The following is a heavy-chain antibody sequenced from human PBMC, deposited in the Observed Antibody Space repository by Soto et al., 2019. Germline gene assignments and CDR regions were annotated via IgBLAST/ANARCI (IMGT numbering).Heavy chain of an antibody. CDR3: ARSLVVAAPGGYDY. CDR2: IYYSGST. CDR1: GGSISSGGYY. J-gene: IGHJ4*02. Sequence: PSETLSLTCTVSGGSISSGGYYWSWIRQHPGKGLEWIGYIYYSGSTYYNPSLKSRVTISVDTSKNQFSLKLSSVTAADTAVYYCARSLVVAAPGGYDYWGQGTLVTVSS. V-gene: IGHV4-31*03. D-gene: IGHD2-15*01.